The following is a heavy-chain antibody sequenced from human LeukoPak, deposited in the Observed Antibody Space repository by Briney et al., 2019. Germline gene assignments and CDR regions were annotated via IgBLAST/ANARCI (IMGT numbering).Heavy chain of an antibody. CDR3: ARGHGGYSPYFDY. V-gene: IGHV3-74*01. CDR1: GFVFSDCW. D-gene: IGHD3-22*01. Sequence: SGGSLRLSCVGSGFVFSDCWMHWVRQAPGKGLVWVSRINSDGSSTSYADSVKGRFTISRDNAKNTLYLQMNSLRAEDTAVYYCARGHGGYSPYFDYWGQGTLVTVSS. CDR2: INSDGSST. J-gene: IGHJ4*02.